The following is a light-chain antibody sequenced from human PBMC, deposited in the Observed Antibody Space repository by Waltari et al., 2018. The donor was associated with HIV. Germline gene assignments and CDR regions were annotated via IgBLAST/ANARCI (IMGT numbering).Light chain of an antibody. J-gene: IGKJ1*01. CDR3: QQYLGPPPT. Sequence: VMIHSPDSLAVLLGERVSINCKYIHSVFYRPKYKNNIAWYQQRPGHAPKLLISWASARESGVSDRFSGSGSGTNFTLTITSLKTEDVAIYFCQQYLGPPPTFGQGTKVQIK. CDR2: WAS. V-gene: IGKV4-1*01. CDR1: HSVFYRPKYKNN.